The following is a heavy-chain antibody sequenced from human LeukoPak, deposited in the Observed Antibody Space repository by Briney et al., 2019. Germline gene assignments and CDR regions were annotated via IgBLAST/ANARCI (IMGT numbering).Heavy chain of an antibody. CDR3: ARDRKVVPAAIRAENWFDP. V-gene: IGHV3-23*01. J-gene: IGHJ5*02. D-gene: IGHD2-2*02. Sequence: PGGSLRLSCAASGFTFSSYAMSWVRQAPGKGLEWVSGISDSGDITYYADSVKGRFTIFRDNAKNTLYLQMNSLRAEDTAVYYCARDRKVVPAAIRAENWFDPWGQGTLVTVSS. CDR1: GFTFSSYA. CDR2: ISDSGDIT.